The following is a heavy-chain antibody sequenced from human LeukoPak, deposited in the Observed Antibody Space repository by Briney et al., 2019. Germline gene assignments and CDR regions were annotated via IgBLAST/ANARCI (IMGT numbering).Heavy chain of an antibody. Sequence: ASVTVSCKASVGTFSSYAISWVRQAPGQGLEWMGGIIPIFGTANYAQKFQGRVTITADESTSTAYMELSSLRSEDTAVYYCAAPEDPTGYYGMDVWGQGTTVTVSS. J-gene: IGHJ6*02. CDR1: VGTFSSYA. CDR2: IIPIFGTA. V-gene: IGHV1-69*13. CDR3: AAPEDPTGYYGMDV.